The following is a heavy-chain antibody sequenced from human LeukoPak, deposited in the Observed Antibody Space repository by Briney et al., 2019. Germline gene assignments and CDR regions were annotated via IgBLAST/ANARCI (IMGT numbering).Heavy chain of an antibody. CDR3: ARENWNYDWFDP. J-gene: IGHJ5*02. Sequence: SETLSLTCTVSGGSISSYYWSWIRQPAGKGLEWIGRIYTSGSTNYNPSLKSRVTMSVDTSKSQFSLNLSSVTAADTAMYYCARENWNYDWFDPWGQGTPVTVSS. D-gene: IGHD1-7*01. CDR1: GGSISSYY. V-gene: IGHV4-4*07. CDR2: IYTSGST.